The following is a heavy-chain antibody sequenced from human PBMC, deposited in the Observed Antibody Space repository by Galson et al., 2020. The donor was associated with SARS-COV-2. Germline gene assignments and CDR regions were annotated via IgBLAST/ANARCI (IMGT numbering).Heavy chain of an antibody. D-gene: IGHD1-26*01. J-gene: IGHJ5*02. CDR3: ARAPVGRNWFDP. V-gene: IGHV4-59*13. Sequence: SETLSLTCNVSGGSISSYYWSWFRQPPRKGLAWNGYIYYSGKTNYNPSLKSRVTISVDTSKNQFSLELNSVTPADTAVYYCARAPVGRNWFDPWGQGTLVTVSS. CDR2: IYYSGKT. CDR1: GGSISSYY.